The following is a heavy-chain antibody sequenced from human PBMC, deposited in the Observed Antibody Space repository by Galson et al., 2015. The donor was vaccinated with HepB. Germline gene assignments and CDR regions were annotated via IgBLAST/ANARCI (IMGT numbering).Heavy chain of an antibody. CDR2: ISAYNGNT. J-gene: IGHJ4*02. D-gene: IGHD4-11*01. Sequence: SVKVSCKASGYTFTSYGISWVRQAPGQGLEWMGWISAYNGNTNYAQKLQGRVTMTTDTSTSTAYMELRSLRSDDTAVYYCARYSNYNYLEMGPDYWGQGTLVTVSS. CDR3: ARYSNYNYLEMGPDY. V-gene: IGHV1-18*04. CDR1: GYTFTSYG.